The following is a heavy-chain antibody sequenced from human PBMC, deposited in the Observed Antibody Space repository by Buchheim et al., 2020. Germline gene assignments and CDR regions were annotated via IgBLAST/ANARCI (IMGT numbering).Heavy chain of an antibody. Sequence: QVHLVESGGGVVQPGRSLRLSCAASGISFSRYSIHWVRQAPGKGLEWVAVISDDATRTNYADSVRGRFTISRDNSRNTLYLQMGSLRLDDTAVFYCASDLSGGGLDYWGQGTL. CDR3: ASDLSGGGLDY. CDR1: GISFSRYS. J-gene: IGHJ4*02. CDR2: ISDDATRT. V-gene: IGHV3-30*04. D-gene: IGHD2-15*01.